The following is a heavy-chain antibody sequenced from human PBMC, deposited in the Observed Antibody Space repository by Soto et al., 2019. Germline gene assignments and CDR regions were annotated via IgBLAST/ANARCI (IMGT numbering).Heavy chain of an antibody. V-gene: IGHV3-23*01. CDR2: ISGSGGST. D-gene: IGHD2-2*01. CDR3: AKEPDGVGYCSSTSCPHGFDH. J-gene: IGHJ4*02. CDR1: GFTFSSYA. Sequence: EVQLLESGGGLVQPGGSLRLSCAASGFTFSSYAMSWVRQAPGKGLEWVSAISGSGGSTYYADSVKGRFTISRDNSNNPLYLQMNSLRAEDTAVYYCAKEPDGVGYCSSTSCPHGFDHWGQGTLVTVSS.